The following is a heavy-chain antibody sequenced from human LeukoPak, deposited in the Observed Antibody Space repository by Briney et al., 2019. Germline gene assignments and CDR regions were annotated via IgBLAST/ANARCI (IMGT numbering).Heavy chain of an antibody. V-gene: IGHV4-31*03. CDR1: GGSISSGVYS. D-gene: IGHD3-22*01. CDR3: ARDYYDSSGDHHDAFEI. Sequence: SETLSLTCSVSGGSISSGVYSWTWIRQHPGKGLEWIGYIFYSGSTYYNPSRKSRVTISVDTSKNQFSLKLSSVTAADTAVYYCARDYYDSSGDHHDAFEIWGQGTMVTVSS. CDR2: IFYSGST. J-gene: IGHJ3*02.